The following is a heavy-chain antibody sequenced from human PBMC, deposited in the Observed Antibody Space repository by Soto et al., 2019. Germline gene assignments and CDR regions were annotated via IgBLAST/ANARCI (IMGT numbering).Heavy chain of an antibody. V-gene: IGHV4-39*01. CDR3: ARLMITFGGVIVIPSYGKDV. CDR2: IYYSGST. CDR1: GGSISSSSYY. Sequence: LALTCTVSGGSISSSSYYWGWIRQPPGQGLERIGSIYYSGSTYYNPSLKSRVTISVDTSKNQFSLKLSSVTAADTAVYYCARLMITFGGVIVIPSYGKDVWGQGTTVTVSS. D-gene: IGHD3-16*02. J-gene: IGHJ6*02.